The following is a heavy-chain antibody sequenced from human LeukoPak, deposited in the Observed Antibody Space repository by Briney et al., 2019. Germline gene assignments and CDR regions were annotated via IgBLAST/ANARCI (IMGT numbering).Heavy chain of an antibody. D-gene: IGHD2-15*01. CDR2: ISGDGGDK. Sequence: GGSLRLSCAASGFTFSRYWMDWVRRAPGKGLEWVANISGDGGDKDSADSVKGRFTISRDNDKNSLHLQMNSLTAEDTAVYYCARDVRGALDFWGQGTLVVVSS. CDR1: GFTFSRYW. CDR3: ARDVRGALDF. J-gene: IGHJ4*02. V-gene: IGHV3-7*01.